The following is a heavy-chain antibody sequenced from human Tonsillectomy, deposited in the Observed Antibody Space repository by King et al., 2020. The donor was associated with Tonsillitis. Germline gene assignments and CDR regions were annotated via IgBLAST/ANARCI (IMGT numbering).Heavy chain of an antibody. CDR3: SRGHDEGELELLHYYHGMDG. CDR2: IDWDDDK. D-gene: IGHD1-26*01. Sequence: TLKESGPALVKPTQTLTLTCTFSGFSLTTSAMCVSWIRQPPGKALEWLALIDWDDDKYYSTSLKTRLTITKDTSKNQVVLTMTNMDPVEKATYYWSRGHDEGELELLHYYHGMDGWGQGTTVTVSS. CDR1: GFSLTTSAMC. J-gene: IGHJ6*02. V-gene: IGHV2-70*01.